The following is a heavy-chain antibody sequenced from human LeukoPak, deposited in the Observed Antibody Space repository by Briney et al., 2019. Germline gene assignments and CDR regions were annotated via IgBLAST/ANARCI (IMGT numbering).Heavy chain of an antibody. D-gene: IGHD3-22*01. CDR2: ISSSGSTI. J-gene: IGHJ6*03. CDR3: ARDAGSSGYDYMDV. V-gene: IGHV3-11*04. Sequence: GGSLRLSCAASGFTFSDYYMSWIRQAPGKGLEWVSYISSSGSTIYYADSVKGRFTISRDNAKNSLYLQMNSLRAEDTAVYYRARDAGSSGYDYMDVWGKGTTVTISS. CDR1: GFTFSDYY.